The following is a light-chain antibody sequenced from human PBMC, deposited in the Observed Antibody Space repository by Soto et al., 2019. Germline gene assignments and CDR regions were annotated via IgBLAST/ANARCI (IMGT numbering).Light chain of an antibody. J-gene: IGKJ4*02. CDR1: QTVPSNY. CDR3: QQYGSSGT. Sequence: EIVLTQSPGTLSLSPGERATLSCRASQTVPSNYLAWYQQKAGRPPRLLIYGASSRATGIPDRFSGSGSGTDFTLTISRLEPEDFVVYYCQQYGSSGTFGRGTKGDIK. V-gene: IGKV3-20*01. CDR2: GAS.